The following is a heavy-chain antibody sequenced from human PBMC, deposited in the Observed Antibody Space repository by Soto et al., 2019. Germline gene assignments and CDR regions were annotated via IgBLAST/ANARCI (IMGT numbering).Heavy chain of an antibody. J-gene: IGHJ6*02. CDR3: ARGHCYYGMDV. V-gene: IGHV4-30-2*01. Sequence: PSETLSLTCTVSNGSVSSGTYSWSWVRQPPGKGLEWIGYIYYSGTTYYTPSLKSRLTMSMDRANGHFSLNLTSVTAADTAVYFCARGHCYYGMDVWGQGITVTVSS. CDR2: IYYSGTT. CDR1: NGSVSSGTYS.